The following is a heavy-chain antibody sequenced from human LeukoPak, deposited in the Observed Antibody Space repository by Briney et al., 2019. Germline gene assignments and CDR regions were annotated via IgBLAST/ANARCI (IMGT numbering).Heavy chain of an antibody. CDR3: ARSMRVSWIQMWFDI. Sequence: GGSLRLSCAASGLTVSSNYMSWVRQAPGKGREWVSVIYSGGTTYYADSVKGRVTLSRDNSKNTLYLQMDSLRAEDTAVYYCARSMRVSWIQMWFDIWGQGTMVTVSS. J-gene: IGHJ3*02. CDR1: GLTVSSNY. CDR2: IYSGGTT. V-gene: IGHV3-53*01. D-gene: IGHD5-18*01.